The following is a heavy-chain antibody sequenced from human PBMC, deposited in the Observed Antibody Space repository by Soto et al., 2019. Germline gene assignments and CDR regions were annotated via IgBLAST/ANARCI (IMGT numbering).Heavy chain of an antibody. CDR1: GYTFTTHG. CDR3: AKQYTDLVIGAFDV. CDR2: ISNGGTYK. V-gene: IGHV3-30*18. J-gene: IGHJ3*01. Sequence: SCKASGYTFTTHGIHWVRQAPGRGLEWVAVISNGGTYKYYADSVKGRFTLSRDNSENTVSLQMNSLRPEDTAVYYCAKQYTDLVIGAFDVWGPGAMVTVSS. D-gene: IGHD2-2*01.